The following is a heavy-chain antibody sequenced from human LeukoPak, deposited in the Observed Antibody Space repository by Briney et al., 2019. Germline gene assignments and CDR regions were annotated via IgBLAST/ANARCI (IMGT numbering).Heavy chain of an antibody. Sequence: PSETLSLTCTVSGGSISSYYWSWIRQPPGKGLEWIGYFSYTGSTYYNPSLKSRVTISVDTSKNQFSLKLSSVTAADTAVYYCARGGYYGSGNDFRFDPWGQGTLVTVSS. V-gene: IGHV4-59*01. CDR2: FSYTGST. CDR3: ARGGYYGSGNDFRFDP. D-gene: IGHD3-10*01. CDR1: GGSISSYY. J-gene: IGHJ5*02.